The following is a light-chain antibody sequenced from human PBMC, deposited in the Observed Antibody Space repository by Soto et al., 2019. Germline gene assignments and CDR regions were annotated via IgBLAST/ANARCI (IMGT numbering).Light chain of an antibody. J-gene: IGLJ1*01. CDR1: SSDVGGYDY. Sequence: QSALTQPASVSGSPGQSITISCTGTSSDVGGYDYVSWYQQHPGKAPKFMIYEVTNRPSGVSHRFSGSKSGNTASLTISGLQAEDEAVYYCSSYTSTSTYVFGTGTKLTVL. CDR2: EVT. V-gene: IGLV2-14*01. CDR3: SSYTSTSTYV.